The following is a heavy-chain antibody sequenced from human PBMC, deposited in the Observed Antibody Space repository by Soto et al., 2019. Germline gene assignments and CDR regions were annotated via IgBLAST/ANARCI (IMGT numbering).Heavy chain of an antibody. CDR2: INQFGAT. D-gene: IGHD3-3*01. J-gene: IGHJ5*02. Sequence: PSETLSLTCAVSGGSFSGFYWTWIRQPPGKGLEWIGDINQFGATNYNPSLKSRVTISVESSKNQFSLELTSVTPADTAVYLCALARSFNSRRFDPWGQGTLVTVSS. CDR1: GGSFSGFY. CDR3: ALARSFNSRRFDP. V-gene: IGHV4-34*01.